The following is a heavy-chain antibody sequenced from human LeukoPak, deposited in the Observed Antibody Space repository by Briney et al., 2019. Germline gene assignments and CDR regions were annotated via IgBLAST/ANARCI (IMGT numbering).Heavy chain of an antibody. Sequence: ASVKVSCKASGYIFTGYYIHWVRQAPGQGLEWMGWINPNSGDTKYAQKYQGRVTMTRDTSNNTVYMDLTRLIFDDTAMYYCARDGVFRFEVGDVYYYYMDVWGKGTTVIISS. J-gene: IGHJ6*03. D-gene: IGHD2-21*02. CDR3: ARDGVFRFEVGDVYYYYMDV. CDR2: INPNSGDT. CDR1: GYIFTGYY. V-gene: IGHV1-2*02.